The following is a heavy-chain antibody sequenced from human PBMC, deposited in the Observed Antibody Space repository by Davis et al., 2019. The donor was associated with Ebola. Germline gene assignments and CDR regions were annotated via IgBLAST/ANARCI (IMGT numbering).Heavy chain of an antibody. D-gene: IGHD3-10*01. CDR3: ARGGLWFGELLFREDFDY. Sequence: ASVKVSCKASGYTFTSYDINWVRQATGQGLEWMGWMNPNSGNTGYAQKFQGRVTMTRDTSISTAYMELSSLRSEDTAVYYCARGGLWFGELLFREDFDYWGQGTLVTVSS. J-gene: IGHJ4*02. CDR2: MNPNSGNT. V-gene: IGHV1-8*01. CDR1: GYTFTSYD.